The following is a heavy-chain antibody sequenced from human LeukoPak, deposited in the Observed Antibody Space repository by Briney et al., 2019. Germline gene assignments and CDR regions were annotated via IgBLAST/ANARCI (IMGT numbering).Heavy chain of an antibody. D-gene: IGHD3-10*01. CDR2: INSDGRRT. CDR1: GVTFSSYW. V-gene: IGHV3-74*01. Sequence: GGALRLSCAASGVTFSSYWMHWGRQAPGEGLGWVSRINSDGRRTSYADSVKGRFTISRDNAKNTLYLQMNSLRAEDTAVYYCARSPTYGSGGSGAFDIWGQGTTVTVSS. CDR3: ARSPTYGSGGSGAFDI. J-gene: IGHJ3*02.